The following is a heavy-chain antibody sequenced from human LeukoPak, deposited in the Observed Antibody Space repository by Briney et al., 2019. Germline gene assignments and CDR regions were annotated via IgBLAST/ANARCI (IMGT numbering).Heavy chain of an antibody. CDR2: IKSKTDGGTT. V-gene: IGHV3-15*01. CDR3: TTESGTDGSGTEPNWFDP. CDR1: GFTFSNAW. D-gene: IGHD3-10*01. Sequence: PGGSLRLSCAASGFTFSNAWMSWVSQAPGKGLEWVGRIKSKTDGGTTDYAAPVKGRFTISRDDSKNTLYLQMNSLKTEDTAVYYCTTESGTDGSGTEPNWFDPWGQGTLVTVSS. J-gene: IGHJ5*02.